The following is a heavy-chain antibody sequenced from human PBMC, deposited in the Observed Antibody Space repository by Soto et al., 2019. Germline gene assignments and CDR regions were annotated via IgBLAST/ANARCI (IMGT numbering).Heavy chain of an antibody. D-gene: IGHD4-4*01. CDR2: IYYSGST. V-gene: IGHV4-31*03. CDR1: AGSLSSGGSY. J-gene: IGHJ6*02. Sequence: PSETLSLTCTVSAGSLSSGGSYWSWIRQHPGKGLEWSGYIYYSGSTYYNPSLKSRVTISVDTSKNQFSLRLSSVTAADTAVYYCARTPYSNYDWGLYYYYCMDVWGQGTTVTVSS. CDR3: ARTPYSNYDWGLYYYYCMDV.